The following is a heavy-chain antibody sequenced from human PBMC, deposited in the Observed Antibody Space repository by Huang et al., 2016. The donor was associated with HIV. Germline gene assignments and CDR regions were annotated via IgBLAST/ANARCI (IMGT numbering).Heavy chain of an antibody. CDR1: GYIFSTYD. J-gene: IGHJ4*02. D-gene: IGHD6-25*01. CDR2: INTGKCNT. V-gene: IGHV1-3*04. CDR3: ARGIAAGDY. Sequence: QVQLVQSGAEVKKPGASVKVSCKASGYIFSTYDTHWVRQAPGKRLEWMGRINTGKCNTKYSQRFQGRGTITRDTAANTAYVELSSLRSEDTGVYYCARGIAAGDYWGQGTLVTVSS.